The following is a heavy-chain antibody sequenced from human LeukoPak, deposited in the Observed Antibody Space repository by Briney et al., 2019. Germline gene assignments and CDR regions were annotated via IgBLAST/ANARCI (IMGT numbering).Heavy chain of an antibody. J-gene: IGHJ6*03. D-gene: IGHD1-7*01. V-gene: IGHV4-59*01. CDR2: IYYSGST. Sequence: SETLSLTCTVSGGSISSYYWSWIRQPPGKGLEWIGYIYYSGSTNYNPSLKSRVTISVDTSKSQFSLKLSSVTAADTAVYYCASGITGTTGVYYYHYMDVWGKGTTVTVSS. CDR3: ASGITGTTGVYYYHYMDV. CDR1: GGSISSYY.